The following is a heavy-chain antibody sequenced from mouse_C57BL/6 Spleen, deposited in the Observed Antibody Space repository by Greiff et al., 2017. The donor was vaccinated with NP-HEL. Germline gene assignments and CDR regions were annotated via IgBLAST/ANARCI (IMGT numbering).Heavy chain of an antibody. J-gene: IGHJ4*01. CDR3: ARWSTTVVATDY. CDR1: GYAFSSYW. D-gene: IGHD1-1*01. Sequence: VQLQESGAELVKPGASVKISCKASGYAFSSYWMNWVKQRPGKGLEWIGQIYPGDGDTNYNGKFKGKATLTADKSSSTAYMQLSSLTSEDSAVYFCARWSTTVVATDYWGQGTSVTVSS. V-gene: IGHV1-80*01. CDR2: IYPGDGDT.